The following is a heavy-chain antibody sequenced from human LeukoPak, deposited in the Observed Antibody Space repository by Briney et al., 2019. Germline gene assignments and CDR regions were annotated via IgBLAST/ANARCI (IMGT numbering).Heavy chain of an antibody. D-gene: IGHD3-9*01. J-gene: IGHJ6*03. CDR2: MNPNSGNT. V-gene: IGHV1-8*01. CDR3: ARGVRYFDWLSPYYYYMDV. Sequence: ASVKVSCKASGYTFTSYDINWVRQATGQGLEWMGWMNPNSGNTNYAQKLQGRVTMTTDTSTSTAYMELRSLRSDDTAVYYCARGVRYFDWLSPYYYYMDVWGKGTTVTISS. CDR1: GYTFTSYD.